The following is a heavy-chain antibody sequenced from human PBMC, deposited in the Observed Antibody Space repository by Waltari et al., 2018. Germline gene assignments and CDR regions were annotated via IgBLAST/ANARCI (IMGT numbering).Heavy chain of an antibody. D-gene: IGHD3-10*01. CDR2: INPSGGST. Sequence: QVQLVQSGAEVKKPGASVKVSCKASGYTFTSYYMHWVRQAPGQVLEWMGIINPSGGSTSYAQKFQGRVTITRDTSTSTGYMERSSLRSEDTAVYYCARAWVLGLWFGELPDWGQGTLVTVSS. CDR1: GYTFTSYY. V-gene: IGHV1-46*01. J-gene: IGHJ4*02. CDR3: ARAWVLGLWFGELPD.